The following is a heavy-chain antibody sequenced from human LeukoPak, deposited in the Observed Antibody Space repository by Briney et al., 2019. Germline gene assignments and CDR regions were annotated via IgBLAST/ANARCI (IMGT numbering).Heavy chain of an antibody. CDR1: GFTFSDYY. D-gene: IGHD2-15*01. CDR3: ARDGRVGGSYFDY. V-gene: IGHV3-33*08. Sequence: PGGSLRLSCAASGFTFSDYYMSWIRQAPGKGLEWVAVIWYDGSNKYYADSVKGRFTISRDNSKNTLYLQMNSLRAEDTAVYYCARDGRVGGSYFDYWGQGTPVTVSS. CDR2: IWYDGSNK. J-gene: IGHJ4*02.